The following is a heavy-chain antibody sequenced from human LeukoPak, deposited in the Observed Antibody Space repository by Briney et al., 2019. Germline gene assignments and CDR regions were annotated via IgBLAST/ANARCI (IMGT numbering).Heavy chain of an antibody. V-gene: IGHV3-7*01. Sequence: GGSLRLSCAASGFTFSSYWMSWVRQAPGKGLEWVANIKQDGSEKYYVDSVKGRFTISRDNAKNSLYLQMNSLRAEDTAVYYCARDPYYDILTGYYDGGWFDPWGQGTLVTVSS. D-gene: IGHD3-9*01. CDR3: ARDPYYDILTGYYDGGWFDP. CDR2: IKQDGSEK. J-gene: IGHJ5*02. CDR1: GFTFSSYW.